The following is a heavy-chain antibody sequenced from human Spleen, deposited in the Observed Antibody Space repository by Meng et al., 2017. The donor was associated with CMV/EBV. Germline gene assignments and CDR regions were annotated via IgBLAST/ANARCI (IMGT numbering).Heavy chain of an antibody. CDR1: GFTFSSHS. D-gene: IGHD6-13*01. CDR3: VRDAIAATGSADH. V-gene: IGHV3-21*01. CDR2: ISSSGVDT. Sequence: GESLKISCATSGFTFSSHSLNWVRQAPGKGLEWVSTISSSGVDTYYADSLKGRFTISRDNAKNSLYLQMSSLRVEDTAVYYCVRDAIAATGSADHWGQGTLVTVSS. J-gene: IGHJ4*02.